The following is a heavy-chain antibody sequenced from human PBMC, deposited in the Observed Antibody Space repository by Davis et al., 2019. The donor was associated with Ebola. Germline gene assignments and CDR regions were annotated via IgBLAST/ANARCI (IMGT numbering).Heavy chain of an antibody. CDR2: IWYDGSNK. CDR1: GFTFSSYG. CDR3: AKVWCSSTSCYGDYYYGMDV. Sequence: GESLKISCAASGFTFSSYGMHWVRQAPGKGLEWVAVIWYDGSNKYYADSVKGRFTISRDNSKNTLYLQMNSLRAEDTAVYYCAKVWCSSTSCYGDYYYGMDVWGQGTTVTVSS. J-gene: IGHJ6*02. D-gene: IGHD2-2*01. V-gene: IGHV3-33*06.